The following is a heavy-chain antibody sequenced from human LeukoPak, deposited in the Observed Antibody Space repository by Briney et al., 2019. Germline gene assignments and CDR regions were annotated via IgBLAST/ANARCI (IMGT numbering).Heavy chain of an antibody. J-gene: IGHJ4*02. CDR1: GFTFSSYS. V-gene: IGHV3-48*04. D-gene: IGHD5-18*01. CDR3: ARDFLGVGYSYGSGFDY. Sequence: PGGSLRLSCAASGFTFSSYSMNWVRQAPGKGLEWVSYISSSSSTIYYADSVKGRFTISRDNAKNSLYLQMNSLRAEDTAVYYCARDFLGVGYSYGSGFDYWGQGTLVTVSS. CDR2: ISSSSSTI.